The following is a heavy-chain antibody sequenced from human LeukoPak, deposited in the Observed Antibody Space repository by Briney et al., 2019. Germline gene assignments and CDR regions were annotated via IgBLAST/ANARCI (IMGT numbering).Heavy chain of an antibody. CDR1: GGSFTGYY. J-gene: IGHJ4*02. V-gene: IGHV4-34*01. D-gene: IGHD6-19*01. Sequence: KSSETLSLTCAVYGGSFTGYYWSWIRQPPGKGLEWIGEINHSGSTNYNPSLKSRVTISVDTSKNQFSLKLSSVTAADTAVYYCARLRIAVAATGDYFDYWGQGTLVTVSS. CDR3: ARLRIAVAATGDYFDY. CDR2: INHSGST.